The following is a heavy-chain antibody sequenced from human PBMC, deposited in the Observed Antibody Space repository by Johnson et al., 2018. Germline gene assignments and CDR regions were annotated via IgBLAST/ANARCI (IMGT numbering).Heavy chain of an antibody. V-gene: IGHV1-69*01. CDR3: ARSAYYDHTGYFQH. Sequence: QVQLVESGAEVKKPGSSVKVSCKTSGGTFSSYAFSWVRQAPGQGLEWMGGIIGMFGEAHYAQKFQGRVTITADEFTSTAYMELSSLTAEDTAEYYCARSAYYDHTGYFQHWGQGTLVTVSS. J-gene: IGHJ1*01. D-gene: IGHD3-16*01. CDR1: GGTFSSYA. CDR2: IIGMFGEA.